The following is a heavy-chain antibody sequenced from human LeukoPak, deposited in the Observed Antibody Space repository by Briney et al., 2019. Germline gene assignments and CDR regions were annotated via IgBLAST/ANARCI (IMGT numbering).Heavy chain of an antibody. V-gene: IGHV4-4*07. CDR1: GGSISSYY. J-gene: IGHJ5*02. CDR3: ARDSVVEDYTNWFDP. Sequence: SETLSLTCTVSGGSISSYYWSWIRQPAGKGLEWIGRIYTSGSTNCNPSLKSRVTMSVDTSKNQFSLKLSSATAADTAVYYCARDSVVEDYTNWFDPWGQGTLVTVSS. D-gene: IGHD4-11*01. CDR2: IYTSGST.